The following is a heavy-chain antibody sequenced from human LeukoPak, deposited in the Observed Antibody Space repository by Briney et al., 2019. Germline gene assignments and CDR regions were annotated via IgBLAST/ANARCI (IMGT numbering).Heavy chain of an antibody. V-gene: IGHV3-64*02. CDR2: ITTNGGNT. D-gene: IGHD5-18*01. CDR3: AKPLTSYSSGFSDVFDV. J-gene: IGHJ3*01. Sequence: GGPLRLTCAASGFTFGIYAMHWVRQAPGKGLEHVSTITTNGGNTYYADSVKGRFTISRDNSKDTLFLQMGSLRAEDMAVYYCAKPLTSYSSGFSDVFDVWGHGSMVTVSS. CDR1: GFTFGIYA.